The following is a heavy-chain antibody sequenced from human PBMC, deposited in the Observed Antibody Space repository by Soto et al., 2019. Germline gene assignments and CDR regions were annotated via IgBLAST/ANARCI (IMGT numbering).Heavy chain of an antibody. CDR2: IYPGDSDT. Sequence: GESLKISCKGSGYSFTSYWIGWVRQMPGKSLEWMGIIYPGDSDTRYSPSFQGQVTISADKSISTAYLQWSSLKASDTAMYYCARPRISTRKYTGMDTWGQETTLTLSS. D-gene: IGHD1-1*01. CDR3: ARPRISTRKYTGMDT. J-gene: IGHJ6*02. V-gene: IGHV5-51*01. CDR1: GYSFTSYW.